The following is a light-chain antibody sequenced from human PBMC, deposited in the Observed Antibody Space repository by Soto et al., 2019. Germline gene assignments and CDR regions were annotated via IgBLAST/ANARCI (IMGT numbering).Light chain of an antibody. CDR2: WAS. CDR1: QSVLYSSNNKNY. V-gene: IGKV4-1*01. CDR3: QQYYSTPRT. Sequence: DIVMTQSPDSLAVSLGERATINCKSSQSVLYSSNNKNYLAWYQQKPRQPPKLLIYWASTREPGVPDRFSGSGSGTDFTLTIISLQAEDVAVYYCQQYYSTPRTFGQGTKVQIK. J-gene: IGKJ1*01.